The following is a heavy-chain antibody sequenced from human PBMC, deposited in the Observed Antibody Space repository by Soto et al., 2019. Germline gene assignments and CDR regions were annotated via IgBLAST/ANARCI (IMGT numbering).Heavy chain of an antibody. V-gene: IGHV1-8*01. CDR2: MNPGSGDT. Sequence: ASVKVSCKASGYSFTNNDVSWVRQATGQGLEWMGWMNPGSGDTGYAQKFQGRVTMTRDISIATAYTELSSLRSDDTAIYYCARMATFGSLNWFDPWGQGTLVTVSS. CDR1: GYSFTNND. CDR3: ARMATFGSLNWFDP. D-gene: IGHD3-16*01. J-gene: IGHJ5*02.